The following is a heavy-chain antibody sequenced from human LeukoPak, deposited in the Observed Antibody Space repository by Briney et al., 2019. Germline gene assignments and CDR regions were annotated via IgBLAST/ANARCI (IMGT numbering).Heavy chain of an antibody. V-gene: IGHV4-39*07. J-gene: IGHJ4*02. CDR2: IDYSGTT. D-gene: IGHD3-16*01. CDR1: GGSVSSSNYF. CDR3: ASLGRLAAIGTEH. Sequence: PSETLSLTCSVSGGSVSSSNYFWAWIRQPPGKGLQWIGSIDYSGTTYDNPSVKSRVTISLDTPKNQFSLKLISVTAADTAVYYCASLGRLAAIGTEHWGQGTPVTVSS.